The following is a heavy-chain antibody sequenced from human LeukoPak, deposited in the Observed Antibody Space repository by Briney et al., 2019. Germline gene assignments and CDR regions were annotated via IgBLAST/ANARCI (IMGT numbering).Heavy chain of an antibody. CDR1: GYTFTSYD. V-gene: IGHV1-8*01. CDR3: ARGRQYAYYYDNYYGMDV. J-gene: IGHJ6*02. D-gene: IGHD3-22*01. Sequence: ASVKVSCKASGYTFTSYDINWVRQATGQGLEWMGWMNPNSGNTGYAQKFQGRVTMTRNTSISTAYMELSSLRSEDTAVYYCARGRQYAYYYDNYYGMDVWDQGTTVTVSS. CDR2: MNPNSGNT.